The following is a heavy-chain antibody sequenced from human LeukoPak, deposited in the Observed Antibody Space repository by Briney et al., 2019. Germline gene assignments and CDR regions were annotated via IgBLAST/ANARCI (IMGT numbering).Heavy chain of an antibody. D-gene: IGHD1-26*01. CDR1: GYSFTTYW. CDR3: ARRGWELLSPLVY. J-gene: IGHJ2*01. Sequence: GESLNISSNGPGYSFTTYWIGWARQMPGKGLGWMGIFYPGGPDTRYSPSFQGQVTISADKSISNAYLQWSSLEASGTAMYYCARRGWELLSPLVYWGRGTLVTVSS. CDR2: FYPGGPDT. V-gene: IGHV5-51*01.